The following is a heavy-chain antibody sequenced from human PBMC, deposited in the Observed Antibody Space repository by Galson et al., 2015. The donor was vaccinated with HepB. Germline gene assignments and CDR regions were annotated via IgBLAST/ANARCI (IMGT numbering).Heavy chain of an antibody. CDR1: GLTFTSYA. CDR3: AKLNDF. CDR2: IGSGGNT. J-gene: IGHJ4*02. V-gene: IGHV3-23*01. Sequence: SLRLSCAASGLTFTSYALSWVRQAPGKGLSWVSSIGSGGNTNYADSVKGRFTISRDSSKNTLYLQMNSLRAEDTAIYYCAKLNDFWGQGTLVTVSS.